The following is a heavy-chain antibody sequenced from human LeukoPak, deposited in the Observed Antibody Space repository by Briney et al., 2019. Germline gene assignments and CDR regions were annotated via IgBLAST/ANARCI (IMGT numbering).Heavy chain of an antibody. Sequence: ASVKVSCRVSGYTLTELSMHWVRQAPGKGLEWMGGFDPEDGETIYAQKFQGRVTMTEDTSTDTAYMELSSLRSEDTAVYFCATASSGWYGGFDYWGQGTLVTVSS. V-gene: IGHV1-24*01. CDR2: FDPEDGET. D-gene: IGHD6-19*01. CDR1: GYTLTELS. CDR3: ATASSGWYGGFDY. J-gene: IGHJ4*02.